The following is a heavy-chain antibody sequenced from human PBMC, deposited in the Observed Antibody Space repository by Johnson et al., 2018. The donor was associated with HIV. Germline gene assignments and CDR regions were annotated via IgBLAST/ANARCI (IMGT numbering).Heavy chain of an antibody. CDR3: AKGIAARPPGDAFDI. Sequence: QVQLVESGGGVVQPGRSLRLSCAASGFTFSSYGMHWVRQAPGKGLEWVAVISYDGSYKFYADSVKGRFTISRDNAKNSLYLQMDSLRAEDTALYYCAKGIAARPPGDAFDIWGQGTMVTVSS. V-gene: IGHV3-30*18. CDR2: ISYDGSYK. CDR1: GFTFSSYG. J-gene: IGHJ3*02. D-gene: IGHD6-6*01.